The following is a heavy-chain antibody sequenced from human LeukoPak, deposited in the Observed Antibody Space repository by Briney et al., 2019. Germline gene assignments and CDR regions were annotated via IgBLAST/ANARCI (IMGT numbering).Heavy chain of an antibody. V-gene: IGHV1-69*13. CDR2: IIPIFGTA. CDR3: AGVEMALQLPAVMDV. J-gene: IGHJ6*04. D-gene: IGHD5-24*01. CDR1: GYTFTGYY. Sequence: GASVKVSCKASGYTFTGYYMHWVRQAPGQGLEWMGGIIPIFGTANYAQKFQGRATITADESTSTAYMELSSLRSEDTAVYYCAGVEMALQLPAVMDVWGKGTTVTISS.